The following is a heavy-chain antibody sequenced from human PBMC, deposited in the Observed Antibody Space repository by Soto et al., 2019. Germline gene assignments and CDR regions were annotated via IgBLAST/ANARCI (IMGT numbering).Heavy chain of an antibody. D-gene: IGHD2-2*01. J-gene: IGHJ6*03. V-gene: IGHV3-15*07. CDR3: ARPGYCSSTSCYDYYYMDV. CDR2: VKSKTHGGTT. Sequence: PGGSLRLSCAASGFTFSNAWINWVRQAPGKGLEWVGRVKSKTHGGTTDYADPVKGRFAVSRDDSDNMVYLQMNSLRAEDTAVYYCARPGYCSSTSCYDYYYMDVWGKGTTVTVSS. CDR1: GFTFSNAW.